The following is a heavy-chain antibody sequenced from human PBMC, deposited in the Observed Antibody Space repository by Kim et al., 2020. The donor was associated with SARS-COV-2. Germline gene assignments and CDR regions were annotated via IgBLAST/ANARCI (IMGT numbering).Heavy chain of an antibody. CDR3: AGDGRYRSSTYDY. V-gene: IGHV1-2*02. D-gene: IGHD6-13*01. Sequence: AQKFQGRVTMTRDTSISTAYMELSRLRSDDTAVYYCAGDGRYRSSTYDYWGQGTLVTVSS. J-gene: IGHJ4*02.